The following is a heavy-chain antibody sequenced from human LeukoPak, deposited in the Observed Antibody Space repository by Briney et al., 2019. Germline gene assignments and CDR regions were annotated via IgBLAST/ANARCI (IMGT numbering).Heavy chain of an antibody. Sequence: GSLRLSCAASGFTFDDYGMSWVRQAPGKGLEWVSGINWNGGSTGYADSVKGRFTISRDNAKNSLYLQMNSLRAEDTALYYCARGAYSGSYYGYFDYWGQGTLVTVSS. D-gene: IGHD1-26*01. CDR1: GFTFDDYG. J-gene: IGHJ4*02. V-gene: IGHV3-20*04. CDR3: ARGAYSGSYYGYFDY. CDR2: INWNGGST.